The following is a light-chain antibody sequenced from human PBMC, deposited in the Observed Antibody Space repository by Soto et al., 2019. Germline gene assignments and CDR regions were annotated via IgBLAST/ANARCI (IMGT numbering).Light chain of an antibody. V-gene: IGLV1-40*01. J-gene: IGLJ2*01. Sequence: QSVLTQPLSVSGAPGQRVTISCIGSSSNIGAGYDVHWYQQLPGTTPKLLIYASTIRPSGVPDRFSGSKSGTSASLAITGLQAEDEADYYCQSFDNSLSVLFGGGTKVTVL. CDR2: AST. CDR3: QSFDNSLSVL. CDR1: SSNIGAGYD.